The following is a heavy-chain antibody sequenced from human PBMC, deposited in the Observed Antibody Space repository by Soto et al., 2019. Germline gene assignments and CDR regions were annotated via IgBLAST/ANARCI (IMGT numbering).Heavy chain of an antibody. CDR1: GGTFSSYA. D-gene: IGHD4-4*01. J-gene: IGHJ6*02. CDR3: ARVVMTTVPASYYYGMDV. CDR2: IIPFIGTA. Sequence: QVQLVQSGAEVNKPGSSVTGSCQASGGTFSSYAISWVRQAPGQGLEWMGRIIPFIGTANYAQKFHGRVTINADESTSTAYMELTSLRSEDTAVYYCARVVMTTVPASYYYGMDVWGQGTTVTVSS. V-gene: IGHV1-69*18.